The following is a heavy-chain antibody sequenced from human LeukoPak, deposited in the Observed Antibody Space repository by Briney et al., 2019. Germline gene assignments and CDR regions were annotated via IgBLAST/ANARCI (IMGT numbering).Heavy chain of an antibody. V-gene: IGHV3-23*01. CDR1: GFTFSSYA. Sequence: GGSLRLSCAASGFTFSSYAMSWVRQAPGKGMEWVSAISGSGGSTYYADSVKGRFTISRDNSKNTLYLQMNSLRAEDTAVYYCARGYSSGWYVRDYYYYGMDVWGQGTTVTVSS. D-gene: IGHD6-19*01. CDR3: ARGYSSGWYVRDYYYYGMDV. J-gene: IGHJ6*02. CDR2: ISGSGGST.